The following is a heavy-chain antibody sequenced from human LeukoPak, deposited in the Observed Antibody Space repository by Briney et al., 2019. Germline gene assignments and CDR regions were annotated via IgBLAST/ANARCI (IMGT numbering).Heavy chain of an antibody. CDR1: GGSISSGDYY. CDR3: ARDPSTRDPEGYYYYGMDV. CDR2: IYYSGST. Sequence: SQTLSLTCTVSGGSISSGDYYWSWIRQPPGKGLEWLGYIYYSGSTYYNPSLKSRVTISVDTSKNQFSLKLSSVTAADTAVYYCARDPSTRDPEGYYYYGMDVWGQGTTVTVSS. V-gene: IGHV4-30-4*01. J-gene: IGHJ6*02. D-gene: IGHD2-2*01.